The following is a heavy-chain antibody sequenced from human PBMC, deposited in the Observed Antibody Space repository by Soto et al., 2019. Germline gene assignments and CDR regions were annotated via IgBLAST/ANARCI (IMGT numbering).Heavy chain of an antibody. J-gene: IGHJ4*02. V-gene: IGHV3-7*03. D-gene: IGHD5-12*01. Sequence: GGSLRLSCAASGFTFNSYYMSWVRQAPGEGLEWVANIKPDGREKYYVDSVEGRFTISRDNARNSLYLQMNSLRAEDTAVYYCVRDWRDGYDHSFNHWGQGTPVTVSS. CDR2: IKPDGREK. CDR3: VRDWRDGYDHSFNH. CDR1: GFTFNSYY.